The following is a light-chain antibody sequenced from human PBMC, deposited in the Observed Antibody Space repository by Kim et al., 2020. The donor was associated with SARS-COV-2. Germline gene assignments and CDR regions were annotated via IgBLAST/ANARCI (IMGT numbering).Light chain of an antibody. V-gene: IGLV1-47*01. CDR2: RNN. Sequence: GQRVIISCSGSSSNIGSNYVYWHQQLPGTAPKLLIYRNNQRPSGVPDRFSGSKSDTSASLAISGLRSEDEAYYYCAAWDDSLSGPVFGGGTQLTVL. J-gene: IGLJ2*01. CDR1: SSNIGSNY. CDR3: AAWDDSLSGPV.